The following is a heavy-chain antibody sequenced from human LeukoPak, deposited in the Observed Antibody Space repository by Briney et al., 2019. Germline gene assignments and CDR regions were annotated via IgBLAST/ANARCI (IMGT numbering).Heavy chain of an antibody. CDR1: GGSISSYY. Sequence: SETLSLTCTVSGGSISSYYWSWIWQPAGKGLEWIGRIYTSGSTDYNPSLKSRVTMSVDTSKNQFSLKLSSVTAADTALYYCARDVVAVSPYPDYWGQGTLVTVSS. CDR3: ARDVVAVSPYPDY. J-gene: IGHJ4*02. CDR2: IYTSGST. V-gene: IGHV4-4*07. D-gene: IGHD2-21*01.